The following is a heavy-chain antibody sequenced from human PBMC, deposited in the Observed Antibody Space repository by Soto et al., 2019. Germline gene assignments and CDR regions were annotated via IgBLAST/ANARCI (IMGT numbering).Heavy chain of an antibody. V-gene: IGHV4-30-4*01. CDR1: GGSISSGDYY. Sequence: QVQLQESGPGLVKPSQTLSLTRTVSGGSISSGDYYWSWIRQPPGKGLDWIGYIYYSGTTYYNPSLKRRVTVSVDTSKNQVSLRLSSVTAADTAVYYCARGCSGGSCYLAFDSWGQGTLVTVSS. J-gene: IGHJ4*02. D-gene: IGHD2-15*01. CDR2: IYYSGTT. CDR3: ARGCSGGSCYLAFDS.